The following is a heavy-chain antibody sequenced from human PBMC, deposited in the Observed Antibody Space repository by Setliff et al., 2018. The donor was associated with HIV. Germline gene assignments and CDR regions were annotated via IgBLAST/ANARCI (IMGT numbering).Heavy chain of an antibody. CDR3: ARGAGAFGAKLDS. Sequence: ASETLSLTCTVSGGSIRSYYWSWIRRPPGKGLEWLGYMSFSANSNYNPSLKNRITISIDTSKNQFSLRLKSVTAADAAIYYCARGAGAFGAKLDSWGQGSLVTVSS. J-gene: IGHJ4*02. CDR1: GGSIRSYY. D-gene: IGHD3-10*01. V-gene: IGHV4-59*01. CDR2: MSFSANS.